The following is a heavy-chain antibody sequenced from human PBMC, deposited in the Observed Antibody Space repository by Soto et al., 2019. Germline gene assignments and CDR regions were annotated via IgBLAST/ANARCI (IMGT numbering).Heavy chain of an antibody. V-gene: IGHV3-30-3*01. CDR1: GFTFSSYA. D-gene: IGHD3-16*02. J-gene: IGHJ4*02. CDR3: ARGGDYVWGSYRYTFDY. CDR2: ISYDGSNK. Sequence: PGGSLRLSCAASGFTFSSYAVHWVRQAPGKGLEWVAVISYDGSNKYYADSVKGRFTISRDNSKNTLYLQMNSLRAEDTAVYYCARGGDYVWGSYRYTFDYWGQGTLVTVSS.